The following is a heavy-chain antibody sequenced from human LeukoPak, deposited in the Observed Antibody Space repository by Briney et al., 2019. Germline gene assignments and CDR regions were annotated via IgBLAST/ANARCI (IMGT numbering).Heavy chain of an antibody. CDR3: VRENSGWYRSALGRETAYYYYYYMDV. J-gene: IGHJ6*03. Sequence: WGSLRLSCAASGFTFSSYWMHRVRQAPGKGLVWVSRINTDGSSTSYADSVKGRFTISRDNAKNSLYLQMNSLRAEDTAVYYCVRENSGWYRSALGRETAYYYYYYMDVWGKGTTVTVS. CDR2: INTDGSST. V-gene: IGHV3-74*01. CDR1: GFTFSSYW. D-gene: IGHD6-19*01.